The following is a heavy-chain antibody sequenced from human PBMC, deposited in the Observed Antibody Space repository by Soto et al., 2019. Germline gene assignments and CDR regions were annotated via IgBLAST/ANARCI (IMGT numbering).Heavy chain of an antibody. CDR3: ARSFGWYAIDH. Sequence: QMQLQESGPGLVKPSETLSLTCAVSSASIITEQRWTWVRQPPGKGLEWIGEIHHSGSTNNNPSLRSRVTMSVDKSNNQFSLNLNSVTAADTALYYGARSFGWYAIDHWGQGTLVIVSS. D-gene: IGHD6-19*01. V-gene: IGHV4-4*02. CDR2: IHHSGST. CDR1: SASIITEQR. J-gene: IGHJ4*02.